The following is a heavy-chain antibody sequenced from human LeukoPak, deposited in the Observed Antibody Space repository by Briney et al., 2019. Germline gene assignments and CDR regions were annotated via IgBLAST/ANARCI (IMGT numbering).Heavy chain of an antibody. V-gene: IGHV4-59*01. CDR1: GGSISSYY. CDR3: ARAVWRRFDP. Sequence: SETLSLTCTVSGGSISSYYWSWIRQPPGKGLEWIGYIYYSGSTNYNPSLKSRVTISVDTSKNQFSLKLSSVTAADTAVYYCARAVWRRFDPWGQGTLVTVSS. J-gene: IGHJ5*02. D-gene: IGHD2-8*01. CDR2: IYYSGST.